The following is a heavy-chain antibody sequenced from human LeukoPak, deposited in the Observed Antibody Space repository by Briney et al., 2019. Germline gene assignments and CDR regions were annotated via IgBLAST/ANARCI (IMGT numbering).Heavy chain of an antibody. Sequence: SVTVSFKASGGTFSSYAISWVRQAPGQGLEWMGGIIPIFGTANYAQKFQGRVTITADESTSTAYMELSSLRSEDTAVYYCASHGGAPRGIIVVVTAIRGYFDYWGQGTLVTVSS. D-gene: IGHD2-21*02. CDR3: ASHGGAPRGIIVVVTAIRGYFDY. CDR2: IIPIFGTA. CDR1: GGTFSSYA. V-gene: IGHV1-69*13. J-gene: IGHJ4*02.